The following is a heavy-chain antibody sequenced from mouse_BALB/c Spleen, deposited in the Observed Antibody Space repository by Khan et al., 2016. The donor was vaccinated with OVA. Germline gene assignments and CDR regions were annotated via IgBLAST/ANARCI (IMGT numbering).Heavy chain of an antibody. D-gene: IGHD1-1*01. V-gene: IGHV2-9*02. CDR1: GFSLTTYG. J-gene: IGHJ3*01. CDR2: IWAGGST. CDR3: ARAYYYGAWFAY. Sequence: QVQLKESGPGLVAPSQSLSITCTVSGFSLTTYGVHWVRQPPGKGLEWLGVIWAGGSTYYNSALMSRLSISTDNSKSQAFLKMNSLQTEDTAMYYCARAYYYGAWFAYWGQGTLVTVSA.